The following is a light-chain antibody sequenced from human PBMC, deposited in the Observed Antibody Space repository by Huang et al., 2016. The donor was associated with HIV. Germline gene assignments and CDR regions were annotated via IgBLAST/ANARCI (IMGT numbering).Light chain of an antibody. V-gene: IGKV3-15*01. CDR2: GSS. Sequence: EIVMTQSPATLSVSPGERVTLSCRANRSVSTNLACYQQRPGQAPRLLIYGSSTRAPGIPARFSGSGSGTDFSLTISSLQSEDFALYYCHQYNNWLLSFGGGTRV. CDR1: RSVSTN. CDR3: HQYNNWLLS. J-gene: IGKJ4*01.